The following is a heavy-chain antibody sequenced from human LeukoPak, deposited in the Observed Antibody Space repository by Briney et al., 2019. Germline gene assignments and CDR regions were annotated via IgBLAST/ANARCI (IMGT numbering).Heavy chain of an antibody. J-gene: IGHJ4*02. CDR2: IRSSSSTI. V-gene: IGHV3-48*02. CDR3: ARDGIQLWTGAFDY. D-gene: IGHD5-18*01. Sequence: GGSLRLSCAASGFTFSTYSMNWVRQAPGKGLEWVSYIRSSSSTIYYADSVKGRFTISRDNAKNSLYLQMNSLRDEDTAVYYCARDGIQLWTGAFDYWGQGTLVTVSS. CDR1: GFTFSTYS.